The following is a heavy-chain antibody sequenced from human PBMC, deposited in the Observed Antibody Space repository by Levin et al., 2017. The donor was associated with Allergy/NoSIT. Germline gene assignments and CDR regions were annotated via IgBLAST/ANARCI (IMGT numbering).Heavy chain of an antibody. CDR2: IGDIGGST. V-gene: IGHV3-23*01. CDR3: AKEDFTPFSY. CDR1: GFTFSTYV. D-gene: IGHD2-15*01. Sequence: PGGSLRLSCAASGFTFSTYVMNWVRQAPGKGLEWVSAIGDIGGSTYYADSVKGRFTISRDNSKHTLYLQMNSLSAEDTAVYYCAKEDFTPFSYWGQGTQVTVSP. J-gene: IGHJ4*02.